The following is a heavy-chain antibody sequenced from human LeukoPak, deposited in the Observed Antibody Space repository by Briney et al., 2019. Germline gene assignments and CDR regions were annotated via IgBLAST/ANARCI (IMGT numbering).Heavy chain of an antibody. D-gene: IGHD6-6*01. V-gene: IGHV3-21*01. CDR1: GFTFSSYS. J-gene: IGHJ6*02. CDR3: ARARLAARGTFCYYYGMDV. Sequence: GGSLRLSCAASGFTFSSYSMNWVRQAPGKGLEWVSSISSSSSYIYYADSVKGRFTISRDNAKNSLYLQMNSLRAEDTAVYYCARARLAARGTFCYYYGMDVWGQGTTVTVSS. CDR2: ISSSSSYI.